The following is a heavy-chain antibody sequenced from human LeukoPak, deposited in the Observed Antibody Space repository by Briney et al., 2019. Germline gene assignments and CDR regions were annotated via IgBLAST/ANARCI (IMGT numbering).Heavy chain of an antibody. V-gene: IGHV1-2*02. D-gene: IGHD2-2*01. CDR1: GYTFTGYY. J-gene: IGHJ5*02. CDR2: INPNSGGT. Sequence: ASVKVSCKASGYTFTGYYMHWVRQAPGQGLEWMGWINPNSGGTNYAQKFQGRVTMTRDTSISTAFMDLSRLRSDDTAVYYCARERPDAGIVVVPAAMRRLYLFWFDPWGQGTLVTVSS. CDR3: ARERPDAGIVVVPAAMRRLYLFWFDP.